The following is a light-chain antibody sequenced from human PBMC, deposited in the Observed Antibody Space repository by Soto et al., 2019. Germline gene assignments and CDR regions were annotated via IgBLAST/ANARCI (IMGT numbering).Light chain of an antibody. Sequence: QSALTQPASVSGSPGQSIAISCTGTSSDVGGYNYVSWYQQHPGKAPKLIIYDVSSRPSGVSDRFSGSKSVHTASLTISGLQAEDEADYYGSSYTSSSTLVFGGGTKVTVL. J-gene: IGLJ2*01. CDR3: SSYTSSSTLV. V-gene: IGLV2-14*03. CDR1: SSDVGGYNY. CDR2: DVS.